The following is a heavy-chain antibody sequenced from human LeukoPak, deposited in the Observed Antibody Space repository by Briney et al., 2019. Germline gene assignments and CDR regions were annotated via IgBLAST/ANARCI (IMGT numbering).Heavy chain of an antibody. CDR1: GLTFTTTA. J-gene: IGHJ5*02. CDR3: AAGGGNTFDP. D-gene: IGHD1/OR15-1a*01. V-gene: IGHV3-23*01. CDR2: IGGSRDYT. Sequence: PGGSLRLSCAASGLTFTTTAFSWVRQAPGKGLEWVSSIGGSRDYTYYADSVKGRFTISRDNSKNTVYLQMNTLRAEDTAVYYCAAGGGNTFDPWGQGIQVTVAS.